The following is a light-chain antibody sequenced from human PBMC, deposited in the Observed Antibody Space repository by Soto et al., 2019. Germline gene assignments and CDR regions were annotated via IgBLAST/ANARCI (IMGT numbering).Light chain of an antibody. CDR3: QHYYTYRVA. CDR1: QSISSW. V-gene: IGKV1-5*03. CDR2: KAS. J-gene: IGKJ1*01. Sequence: DIQMTQSPSTLSASVGDRVTITCRASQSISSWLAWYQQKPGKAPKLLIYKASSLESGVPSRFSGSGSGTEFTLTISRLQPDDFATYYYQHYYTYRVAFGRGTKLEIK.